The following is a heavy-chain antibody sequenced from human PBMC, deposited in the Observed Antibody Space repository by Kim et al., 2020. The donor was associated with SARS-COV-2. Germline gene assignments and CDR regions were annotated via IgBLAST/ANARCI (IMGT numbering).Heavy chain of an antibody. J-gene: IGHJ4*02. CDR2: IWYNGSIK. CDR3: ARENKIWIGYYSYYFDY. CDR1: GFTFSSYG. Sequence: GGSLRLSCAASGFTFSSYGMHSVRQAPGKGLEWVAVIWYNGSIKYYADSVKGRFTISRDNSKNTLYLQMNSLRAEDTAVYYCARENKIWIGYYSYYFDYWGQGTLVTVSS. D-gene: IGHD3-3*01. V-gene: IGHV3-33*01.